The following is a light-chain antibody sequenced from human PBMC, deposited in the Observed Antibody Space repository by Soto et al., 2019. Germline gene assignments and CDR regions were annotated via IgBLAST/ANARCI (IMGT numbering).Light chain of an antibody. CDR2: AAS. CDR1: QAISNY. V-gene: IGKV1-17*03. Sequence: DIQMTQSPSAMSASVGDRVTIMCRASQAISNYLAWFQQKPGKVPKRQIDAASSLQSGVTARFSGSGSGTEFNRRIISLQPEDFETYYWLQHNSYPYTFDQGTNLEI. J-gene: IGKJ2*01. CDR3: LQHNSYPYT.